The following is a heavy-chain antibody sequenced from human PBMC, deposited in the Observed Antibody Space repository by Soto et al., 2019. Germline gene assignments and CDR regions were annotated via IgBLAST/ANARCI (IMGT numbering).Heavy chain of an antibody. CDR3: AKTASMTIRDGFDH. V-gene: IGHV3-23*01. D-gene: IGHD4-17*01. CDR2: ISGSGSNP. J-gene: IGHJ4*02. Sequence: EVQVLESGGGLVQPAGSLRLSCAASGFTFSSYAMSWVRQAPGQGLEWVSAISGSGSNPYYADSVKGRFTISRDNSKNTLYLQMISLRAEDTALYDCAKTASMTIRDGFDHWGQGTLVTVSS. CDR1: GFTFSSYA.